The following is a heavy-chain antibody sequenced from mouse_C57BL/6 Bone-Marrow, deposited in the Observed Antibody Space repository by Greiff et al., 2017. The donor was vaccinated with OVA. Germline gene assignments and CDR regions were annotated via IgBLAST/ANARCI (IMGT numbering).Heavy chain of an antibody. CDR3: AKHVDDGYPYYAMDY. Sequence: VQLQESGPGLVAPSQSLSITCTVSGFSLTSYGVDWVRQPPGKGLEWLGVIWGGGSTNDNSALMSRLSISKDNSKSEVFLKMNSLQTDDTAMYYCAKHVDDGYPYYAMDYWGQGTSVTVSS. CDR1: GFSLTSYG. J-gene: IGHJ4*01. CDR2: IWGGGST. D-gene: IGHD2-3*01. V-gene: IGHV2-9*01.